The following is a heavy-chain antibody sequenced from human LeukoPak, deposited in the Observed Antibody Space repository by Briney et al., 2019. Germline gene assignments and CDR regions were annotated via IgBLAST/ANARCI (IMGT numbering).Heavy chain of an antibody. J-gene: IGHJ3*02. D-gene: IGHD1-26*01. Sequence: GGSLTLSCAASGFTFSSYSMNWVRQAPGKGLEWVSSISSSSSYIYYADSVKGRFTISRDNAKNSLYLQMNSLRAEDTAVYYCASTRGLSGAFDIWGQGTMVTVSS. V-gene: IGHV3-21*01. CDR3: ASTRGLSGAFDI. CDR2: ISSSSSYI. CDR1: GFTFSSYS.